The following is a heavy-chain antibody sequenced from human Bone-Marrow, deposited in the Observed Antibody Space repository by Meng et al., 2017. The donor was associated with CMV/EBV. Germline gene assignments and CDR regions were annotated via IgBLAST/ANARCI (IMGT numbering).Heavy chain of an antibody. V-gene: IGHV4-34*01. D-gene: IGHD1-26*01. CDR2: INHSGST. CDR3: ERQLSGSQDY. Sequence: SETLSLTCAVYGGSFSGYYWSWIRQPPGKGLEWIGEINHSGSTYYSPSLKSRVTVSVDTSKNQFSLKLSSVTAADTAVYYCERQLSGSQDYWGQGTLVTVSS. J-gene: IGHJ4*02. CDR1: GGSFSGYY.